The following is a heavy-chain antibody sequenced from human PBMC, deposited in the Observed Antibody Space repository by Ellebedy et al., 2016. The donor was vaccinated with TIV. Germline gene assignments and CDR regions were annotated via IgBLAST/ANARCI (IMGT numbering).Heavy chain of an antibody. D-gene: IGHD4/OR15-4a*01. V-gene: IGHV4-59*08. Sequence: MPGGSLRLSCTVSGGSISNYYWSWIRQSPGKGLEWIGSSFYSGSSNYNPSLKSRVIIYIDTSKKPFSLRLSSVTAAETAVYDCEGLGIGTNFHFTYFDPWGQGTLVTVSS. CDR2: SFYSGSS. J-gene: IGHJ5*02. CDR1: GGSISNYY. CDR3: EGLGIGTNFHFTYFDP.